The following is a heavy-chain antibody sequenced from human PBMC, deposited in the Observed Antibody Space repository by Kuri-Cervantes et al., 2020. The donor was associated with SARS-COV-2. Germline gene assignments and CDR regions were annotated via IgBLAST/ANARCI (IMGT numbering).Heavy chain of an antibody. CDR1: GFTFSKNA. CDR2: ISFDGIDK. Sequence: GGSLRLSCAASGFTFSKNAVHWPRQAPGKGLEWVAIISFDGIDKYYGDSVKGRFTISRDNSKNTLYLQMNSLRAEDTAVYYCTKEISTTGHRYFYGMDVWGQGTTVTVSS. CDR3: TKEISTTGHRYFYGMDV. J-gene: IGHJ6*02. V-gene: IGHV3-30*18. D-gene: IGHD2/OR15-2a*01.